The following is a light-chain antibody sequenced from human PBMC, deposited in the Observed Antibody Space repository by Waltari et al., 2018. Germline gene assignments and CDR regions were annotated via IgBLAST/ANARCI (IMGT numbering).Light chain of an antibody. J-gene: IGKJ4*01. CDR2: AAS. Sequence: QLTQSPSSLSASVGDRVTINCRTSQDISSYLVWYQHKPGKAPKPLIYAASELKSGVPSRFSGSGSETNFTLTIRSLEPEDFATYYCQQVNTFAPTFGGGTKVEIK. CDR3: QQVNTFAPT. CDR1: QDISSY. V-gene: IGKV1-9*01.